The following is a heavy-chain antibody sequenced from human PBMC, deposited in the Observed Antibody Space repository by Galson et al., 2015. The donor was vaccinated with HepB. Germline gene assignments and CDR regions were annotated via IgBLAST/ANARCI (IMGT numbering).Heavy chain of an antibody. CDR1: GDSVSSNSAS. CDR2: TYYRSKWYY. D-gene: IGHD5-12*01. V-gene: IGHV6-1*01. CDR3: SRGVLTWTGYDYGSFFDY. J-gene: IGHJ4*02. Sequence: CAISGDSVSSNSASWNWIRQSPSRGLEWLGMTYYRSKWYYDYAVSVKSRMSINPDTSKNQFSLQLNSVTPEDTAVYYCSRGVLTWTGYDYGSFFDYWGRGSQVTVSS.